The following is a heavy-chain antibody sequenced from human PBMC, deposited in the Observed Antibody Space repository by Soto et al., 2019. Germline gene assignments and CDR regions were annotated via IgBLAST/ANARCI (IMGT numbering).Heavy chain of an antibody. CDR2: IKQDGSEK. CDR1: GFTFSSYW. Sequence: VQLVESGGGLVQPGGSLRLSCAASGFTFSSYWMSWVRQAPGKGLEWVANIKQDGSEKYYVDSVKGRFTISRDNAKNSLYLQMNSLRAEDTAVYYCARSDLITIYPYYFDYWGQGTLVTVSS. D-gene: IGHD3-3*01. CDR3: ARSDLITIYPYYFDY. J-gene: IGHJ4*02. V-gene: IGHV3-7*01.